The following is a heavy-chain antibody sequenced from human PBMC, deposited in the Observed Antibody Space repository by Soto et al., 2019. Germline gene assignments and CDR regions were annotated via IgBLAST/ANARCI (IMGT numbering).Heavy chain of an antibody. Sequence: TGGSLRLSCAASGFTFSNAWMSWVRQAPGKGLEWVGRIKSKTDGGTTDYAAPVKGRFTISRDDSKNTLYLQMNSLKTEDTAVYYCTTGKPYYYYGMDVWGQGTTVTVSS. CDR3: TTGKPYYYYGMDV. CDR1: GFTFSNAW. V-gene: IGHV3-15*01. CDR2: IKSKTDGGTT. J-gene: IGHJ6*02.